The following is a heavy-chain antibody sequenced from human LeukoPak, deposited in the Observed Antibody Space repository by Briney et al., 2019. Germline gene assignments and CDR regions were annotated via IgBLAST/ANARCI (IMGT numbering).Heavy chain of an antibody. Sequence: SETLSLTCTVSGYSISSGYYWGWIRQPPGKGLEWIGSIYHSGSTYYNPSLKSRVTISVDTSKNQFSLKLSSVTAADTAVYYCARASYYDFWSGYWGPIDYWGQGTPVTVSS. CDR2: IYHSGST. V-gene: IGHV4-38-2*02. J-gene: IGHJ4*02. CDR1: GYSISSGYY. D-gene: IGHD3-3*01. CDR3: ARASYYDFWSGYWGPIDY.